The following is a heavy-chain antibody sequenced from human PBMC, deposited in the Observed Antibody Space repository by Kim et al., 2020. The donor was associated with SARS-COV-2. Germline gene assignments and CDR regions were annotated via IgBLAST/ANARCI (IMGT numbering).Heavy chain of an antibody. CDR3: ARTNDHGAY. CDR2: IHPRDSDT. D-gene: IGHD3-10*01. J-gene: IGHJ4*02. V-gene: IGHV5-51*01. Sequence: GESLKISCKGSVYSFSSYWIAWVRQMPGKGLEWMGIIHPRDSDTRYSPTFQGQITISVDKSISTAYLQWSSLKASDTAMYYCARTNDHGAYWGQGTLVTVSS. CDR1: VYSFSSYW.